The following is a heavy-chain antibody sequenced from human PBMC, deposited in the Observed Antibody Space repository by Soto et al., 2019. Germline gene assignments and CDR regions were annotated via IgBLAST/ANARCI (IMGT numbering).Heavy chain of an antibody. CDR1: GFTFSSYA. J-gene: IGHJ4*02. CDR2: ISGSGGST. V-gene: IGHV3-23*01. Sequence: PVGSLRLSCAASGFTFSSYAMSWVRQAPGKGLEWVSAISGSGGSTYYADSVKGRFTISRDNSKNTLYLQMNSLRAEDTAVYYCAKVHYDFWSGYSLAHFDYWGQGTLVTVSS. D-gene: IGHD3-3*01. CDR3: AKVHYDFWSGYSLAHFDY.